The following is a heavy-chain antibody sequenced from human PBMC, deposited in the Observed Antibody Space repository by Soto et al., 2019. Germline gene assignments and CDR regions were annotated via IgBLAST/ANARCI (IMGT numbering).Heavy chain of an antibody. V-gene: IGHV3-23*01. CDR3: AKDQGRVPRRSYFDY. J-gene: IGHJ4*02. CDR1: GFTFSSYA. Sequence: PGGSLRLSCAASGFTFSSYAMSWVRQAPGKGLEWVSAISGSGGSTYYADSVKGRFTISRDNSKNTLYLQMNSLRAEDTAVYYCAKDQGRVPRRSYFDYWGQGTLVTVSS. CDR2: ISGSGGST.